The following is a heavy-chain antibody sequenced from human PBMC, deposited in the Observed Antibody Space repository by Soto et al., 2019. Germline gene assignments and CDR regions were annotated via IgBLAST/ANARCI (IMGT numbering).Heavy chain of an antibody. CDR2: ISATTGNT. CDR1: GFTFSIYS. CDR3: AIDSDGGY. Sequence: EVQLLESGGGLVQPGGSLRLSCAASGFTFSIYSMIWVRQAPGKGLEWVSGISATTGNTYYTNSVKGRFTISRDNFENTLFLQMNNLRAEDTALYYCAIDSDGGYWGQGTLVTVSS. D-gene: IGHD2-15*01. J-gene: IGHJ4*02. V-gene: IGHV3-23*01.